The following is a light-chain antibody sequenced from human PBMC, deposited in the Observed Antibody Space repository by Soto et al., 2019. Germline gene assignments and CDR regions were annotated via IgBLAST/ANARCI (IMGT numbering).Light chain of an antibody. CDR2: GAS. CDR1: QSVSINY. CDR3: QQYCSTSSWT. V-gene: IGKV3-20*01. Sequence: VLNQSPGYLSLSPGERDTLSCRASQSVSINYLAWYQQKPGQAPRLLIYGASTRATGIPDRFSGSGSGTDVTLTISRREPEDSAVYYYQQYCSTSSWTFGRGTKVDIK. J-gene: IGKJ1*01.